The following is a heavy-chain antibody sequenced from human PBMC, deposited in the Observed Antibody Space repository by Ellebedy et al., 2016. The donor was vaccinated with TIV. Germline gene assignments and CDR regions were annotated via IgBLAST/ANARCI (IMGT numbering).Heavy chain of an antibody. CDR3: ARDGGYGGNSGFDY. D-gene: IGHD4-23*01. V-gene: IGHV3-33*08. CDR2: IWYDGSNK. Sequence: GESLKISCAASGFTFSSHDMHWVRQAPGKGLEWVAVIWYDGSNKYYADSVKGRFTISRDNSKNTLYLQMNSLRAEDTAVYYCARDGGYGGNSGFDYWGQGTLVTVSS. J-gene: IGHJ4*02. CDR1: GFTFSSHD.